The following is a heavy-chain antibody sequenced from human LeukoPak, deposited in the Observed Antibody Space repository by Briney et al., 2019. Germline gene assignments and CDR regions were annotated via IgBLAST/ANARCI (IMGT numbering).Heavy chain of an antibody. V-gene: IGHV3-30-3*01. J-gene: IGHJ4*02. Sequence: PGRSLRLSCAASGFTFSSYAMHWVRHAPGKGLEWAAVISNDGSNKYYADSVKGRFTISRDNSKNTLYLQMNSLRDEGTAVYYCARREGHFDYWAREPWSPSPQ. CDR3: ARREGHFDY. CDR2: ISNDGSNK. D-gene: IGHD1-26*01. CDR1: GFTFSSYA.